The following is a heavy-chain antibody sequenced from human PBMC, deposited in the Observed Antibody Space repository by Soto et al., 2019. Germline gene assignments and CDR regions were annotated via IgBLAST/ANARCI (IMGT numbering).Heavy chain of an antibody. CDR1: GYTFTSYG. Sequence: ASVKVSCKASGYTFTSYGISWVRQAPGQGLEWMGWISVYNGNTNYAQKLQGRVTMTTDKATSTAYMELRSLRSDDTAVYYCARAEDYYHNSDYFQYNWFGPWGQGTLVTVSS. J-gene: IGHJ5*02. CDR2: ISVYNGNT. D-gene: IGHD3-22*01. CDR3: ARAEDYYHNSDYFQYNWFGP. V-gene: IGHV1-18*01.